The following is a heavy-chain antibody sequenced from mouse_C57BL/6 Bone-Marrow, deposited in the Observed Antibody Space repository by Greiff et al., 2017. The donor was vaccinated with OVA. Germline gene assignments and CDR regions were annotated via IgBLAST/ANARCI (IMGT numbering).Heavy chain of an antibody. V-gene: IGHV1-59*01. CDR1: GYTFTSYW. CDR2: IDPSDSYT. D-gene: IGHD2-4*01. Sequence: QVQLQQPGAELVRPGTSVKLSCKASGYTFTSYWMHWVKQRPGQGLEWIGVIDPSDSYTNYNQKFKGKATLTVDTSSSTAYMQLSSLTSEDSAVYYGAREDYDYLYYAMDYWGQGTAVTVSS. CDR3: AREDYDYLYYAMDY. J-gene: IGHJ4*01.